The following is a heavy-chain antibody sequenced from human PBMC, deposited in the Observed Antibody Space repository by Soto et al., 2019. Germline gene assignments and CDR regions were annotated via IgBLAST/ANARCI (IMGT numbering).Heavy chain of an antibody. CDR1: GGSITSSFY. CDR2: IYGTGNT. CDR3: RSSSRYSTDV. V-gene: IGHV4-39*01. J-gene: IGHJ6*02. D-gene: IGHD6-13*01. Sequence: QLQLQESGPGLVKPSETLSLSCTVSGGSITSSFYWGWIRQPPGKGLEWIGSIYGTGNTYYNPSLKGRVTISAYTSTNQFSLTLISVTAADTAVYYCRSSSRYSTDVWGQGATVTVSS.